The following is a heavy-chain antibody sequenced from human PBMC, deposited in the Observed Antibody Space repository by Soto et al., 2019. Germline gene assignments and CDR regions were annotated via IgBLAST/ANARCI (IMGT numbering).Heavy chain of an antibody. CDR1: GGVFRNYA. Sequence: QVQLVQSGAEVKKPGSSVTVSCKASGGVFRNYAINWVRQAPGQGLEWMGGNIPVFGRADYPQKFQGRVTITADESTTTAYMELTSLKTEDTAVYFCARDRWGSYSFDSWGQGTLVTVAS. V-gene: IGHV1-69*01. J-gene: IGHJ5*01. CDR2: NIPVFGRA. CDR3: ARDRWGSYSFDS. D-gene: IGHD1-26*01.